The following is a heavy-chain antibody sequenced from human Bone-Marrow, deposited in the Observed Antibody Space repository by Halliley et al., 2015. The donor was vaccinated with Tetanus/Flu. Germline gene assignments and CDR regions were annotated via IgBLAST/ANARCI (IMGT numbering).Heavy chain of an antibody. CDR2: SSYF. CDR3: AKDRLSYYGSGTYYNDAFDI. D-gene: IGHD3-10*01. Sequence: SSYFFHAVSVKGRFTISRDNAQRSVYLQMNSLRAEDTAVYYCAKDRLSYYGSGTYYNDAFDIWGQGTVVSVSS. J-gene: IGHJ3*02. V-gene: IGHV3-21*01.